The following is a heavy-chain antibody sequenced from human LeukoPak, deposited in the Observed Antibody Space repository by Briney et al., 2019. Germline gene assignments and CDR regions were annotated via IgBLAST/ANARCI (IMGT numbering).Heavy chain of an antibody. CDR2: ISYDGSNK. CDR1: GFTFNNYA. Sequence: GGSLRLSCSASGFTFNNYAMLWVRQAPGKGLEWVAVISYDGSNKYYADSVKGRFTISRDNSKNTLYLQMNSLRAEDTAVYYCAKSGTRSSWSPRVKTYLDYWGQGTLVTVSS. CDR3: AKSGTRSSWSPRVKTYLDY. V-gene: IGHV3-30*18. J-gene: IGHJ4*02. D-gene: IGHD6-13*01.